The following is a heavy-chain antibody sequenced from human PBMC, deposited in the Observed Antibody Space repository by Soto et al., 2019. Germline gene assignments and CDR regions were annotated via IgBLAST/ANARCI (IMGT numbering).Heavy chain of an antibody. Sequence: QVQLVESGGGLAKPGGSLRLSREASGFTFGDDYMSWLRQAPGRGLEWISYISGSGSTIYYADSVKGRFTISRDNSKNSLYLEMNSLRAEDTAVYYCARGVSVNRFDPWGQGTRVTVSS. D-gene: IGHD4-17*01. CDR1: GFTFGDDY. CDR2: ISGSGSTI. J-gene: IGHJ5*02. CDR3: ARGVSVNRFDP. V-gene: IGHV3-11*01.